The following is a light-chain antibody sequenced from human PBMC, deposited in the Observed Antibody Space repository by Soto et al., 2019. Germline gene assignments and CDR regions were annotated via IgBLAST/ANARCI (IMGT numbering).Light chain of an antibody. V-gene: IGKV1-5*03. CDR2: KAS. CDR3: QQYNSYSPT. Sequence: DIQMTQSPSTLSASVGDRVTITCRASQSISVWLAWYQQKAGKAPNLLIYKASRLESGVPSRFSGSGSETEFTVTISGLQPGDSATYYCQQYNSYSPTCGQGTKVEVK. J-gene: IGKJ1*01. CDR1: QSISVW.